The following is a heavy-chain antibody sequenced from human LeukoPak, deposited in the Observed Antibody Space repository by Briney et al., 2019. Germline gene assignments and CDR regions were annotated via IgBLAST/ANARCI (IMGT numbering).Heavy chain of an antibody. CDR2: INPNSGGT. Sequence: ASVKVSCKASGYTFTAYYIHWVRQAPGQGLEWMGWINPNSGGTNYAQKFQGRVTMTRDTSISTAYMELSRLRSDDTAVYYCARLPPGSYLFDYWGQGTLVTVSS. V-gene: IGHV1-2*02. D-gene: IGHD1-26*01. CDR1: GYTFTAYY. CDR3: ARLPPGSYLFDY. J-gene: IGHJ4*02.